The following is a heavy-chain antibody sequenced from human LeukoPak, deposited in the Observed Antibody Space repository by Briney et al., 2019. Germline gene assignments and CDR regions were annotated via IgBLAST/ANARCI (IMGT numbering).Heavy chain of an antibody. CDR3: AKQGALYGSGSYFDY. D-gene: IGHD3-10*01. CDR1: GFTFSSYA. Sequence: GGSLRLSCAPSGFTFSSYAMSWVRQAPGKGLEWVSSISGSGGSTYYADSVKGRFTISRDNSKNTLNLQMSSLRAADTAVYYCAKQGALYGSGSYFDYWGQGTLVTVFS. CDR2: ISGSGGST. V-gene: IGHV3-23*01. J-gene: IGHJ4*02.